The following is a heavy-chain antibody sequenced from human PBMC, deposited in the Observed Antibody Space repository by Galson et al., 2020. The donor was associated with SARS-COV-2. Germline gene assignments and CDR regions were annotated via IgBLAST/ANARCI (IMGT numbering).Heavy chain of an antibody. Sequence: SETLSLTCTVSGGSISSSSYYWGWIRQPPGKGLEWIGSIYYSGSTYYNPSLKSRVTISVDTSKNQLSLKLSSVTAADTAVYYCARDIRVYYDISGYSRYFDYWGQGTLVTVSS. V-gene: IGHV4-39*07. CDR3: ARDIRVYYDISGYSRYFDY. J-gene: IGHJ4*02. D-gene: IGHD3-22*01. CDR1: GGSISSSSYY. CDR2: IYYSGST.